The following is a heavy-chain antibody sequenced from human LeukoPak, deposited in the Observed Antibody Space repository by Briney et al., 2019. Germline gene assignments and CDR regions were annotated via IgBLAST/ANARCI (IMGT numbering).Heavy chain of an antibody. CDR2: ISSSSTTI. CDR1: GFTFSTYS. J-gene: IGHJ5*02. Sequence: GGSLRLSCGASGFTFSTYSMNWVRQAPGRGLEWVSYISSSSTTIYYADSVKGRFTTYRDNAKNSLYLQMNSLRAEDTAVYYCARPSGWEYGFDPWGQGTRVTVSS. CDR3: ARPSGWEYGFDP. V-gene: IGHV3-48*01. D-gene: IGHD1-26*01.